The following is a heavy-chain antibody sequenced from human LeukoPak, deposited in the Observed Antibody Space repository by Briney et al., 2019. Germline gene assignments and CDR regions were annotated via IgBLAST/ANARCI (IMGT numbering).Heavy chain of an antibody. CDR2: ISYDGSNK. CDR1: GFTFSSYG. D-gene: IGHD6-13*01. J-gene: IGHJ4*02. Sequence: GGSLRLSRAASGFTFSSYGMHWVRQAPGKGLEWVAVISYDGSNKYYADSVKGRFTISRDNSKNTLYLQMNSLRAEDTAVYYCANPRDSSTWYTFDYWGRGTLVTVSS. V-gene: IGHV3-30*18. CDR3: ANPRDSSTWYTFDY.